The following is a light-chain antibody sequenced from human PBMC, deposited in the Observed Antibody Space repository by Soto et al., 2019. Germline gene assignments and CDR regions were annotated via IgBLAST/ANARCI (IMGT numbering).Light chain of an antibody. V-gene: IGKV4-1*01. CDR3: QQYYRTPLT. Sequence: DIVMTQSPDSLAVSLGERATINCKSSQSALYSSNNKNYLAWYKQKPGQPPKLLISWASTRESGVPDRFSGSGSGTDFSLTISSLQAEDVAVYVCQQYYRTPLTFGGGTKVEMK. CDR1: QSALYSSNNKNY. CDR2: WAS. J-gene: IGKJ4*01.